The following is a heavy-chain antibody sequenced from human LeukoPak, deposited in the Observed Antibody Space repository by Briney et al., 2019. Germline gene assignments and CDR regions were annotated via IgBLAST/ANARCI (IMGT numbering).Heavy chain of an antibody. CDR2: INPNSGGT. CDR3: ARLSITMVRGVILDDY. Sequence: ASVKVSCKASGYIFTGYYMHWVRQAPGQGLEWMGWINPNSGGTNYAQKFQGRVTMTRDTSISTAYMELSRLRSDDTAVYYCARLSITMVRGVILDDYWGQGTLVTVSS. V-gene: IGHV1-2*02. D-gene: IGHD3-10*01. J-gene: IGHJ4*02. CDR1: GYIFTGYY.